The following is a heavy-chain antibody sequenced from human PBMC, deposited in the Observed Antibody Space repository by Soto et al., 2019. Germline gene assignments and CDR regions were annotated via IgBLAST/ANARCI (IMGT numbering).Heavy chain of an antibody. J-gene: IGHJ6*02. D-gene: IGHD1-26*01. Sequence: SETLSLTCNVSGGSIRSNYWSWIRQPAGKALEWIGRIYTSGTTNYNPSLKSRATILVDTSKNQFSLKLSSVTAADTAVYYCATEGASGFGMDVWGQGTTVTVSS. V-gene: IGHV4-4*07. CDR1: GGSIRSNY. CDR3: ATEGASGFGMDV. CDR2: IYTSGTT.